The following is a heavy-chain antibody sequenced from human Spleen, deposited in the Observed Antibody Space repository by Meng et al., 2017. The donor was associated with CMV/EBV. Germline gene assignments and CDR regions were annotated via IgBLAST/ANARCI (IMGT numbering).Heavy chain of an antibody. J-gene: IGHJ4*02. CDR3: ATDRGYSGYDRGNVFDS. Sequence: GTFSSYTISWVRQAPGQGLEWMGRIIPILGIANYAQKFQGRVTITADKSTSTAYMELSSLRSEDTAVYYCATDRGYSGYDRGNVFDSWGQGTLVTVSS. D-gene: IGHD5-12*01. V-gene: IGHV1-69*04. CDR1: GTFSSYT. CDR2: IIPILGIA.